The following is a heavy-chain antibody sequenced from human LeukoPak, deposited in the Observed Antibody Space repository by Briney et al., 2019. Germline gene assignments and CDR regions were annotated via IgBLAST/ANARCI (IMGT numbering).Heavy chain of an antibody. D-gene: IGHD2-15*01. CDR1: GASISSSNYY. V-gene: IGHV4-39*07. Sequence: SETLSLTCAVSGASISSSNYYWGWVRQSPGKGLEWIGNIYSSGNTYYNASLKSRVTMYMDTSKNQFSLKLSSVTAADTAVYYCAGWGIGYCSGGSCVDAFDIWGQGTMVTVSS. J-gene: IGHJ3*02. CDR2: IYSSGNT. CDR3: AGWGIGYCSGGSCVDAFDI.